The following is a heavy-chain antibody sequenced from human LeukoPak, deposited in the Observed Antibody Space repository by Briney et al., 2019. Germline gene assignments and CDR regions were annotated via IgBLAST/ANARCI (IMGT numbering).Heavy chain of an antibody. Sequence: SETLSLTCTVSGGSISSYYWSWIRQPPGKGLEWIGYIYYSGSTNYNPSLKSRVTISVDTSKNQFSLKLSSVTAADTAVYYCARAHPETHDAFDIWGQGTMVTVSS. J-gene: IGHJ3*02. CDR1: GGSISSYY. CDR2: IYYSGST. CDR3: ARAHPETHDAFDI. V-gene: IGHV4-59*01.